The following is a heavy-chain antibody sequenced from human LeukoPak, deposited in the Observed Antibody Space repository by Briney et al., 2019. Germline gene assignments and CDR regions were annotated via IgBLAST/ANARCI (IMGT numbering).Heavy chain of an antibody. V-gene: IGHV4-34*01. D-gene: IGHD5-18*01. Sequence: PSETLSLTCAVYSTSFNDYYWSWLRQSPGKGLEWIGEVDHRGMINYNPSLKSRITISADTSKSHFSLNLTSVTAADTAVYYCARRQLWLLWYFDYWGQGTPVTVSS. J-gene: IGHJ4*02. CDR2: VDHRGMI. CDR1: STSFNDYY. CDR3: ARRQLWLLWYFDY.